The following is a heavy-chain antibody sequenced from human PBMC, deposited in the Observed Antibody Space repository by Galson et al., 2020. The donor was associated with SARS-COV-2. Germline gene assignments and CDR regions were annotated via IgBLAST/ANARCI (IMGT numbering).Heavy chain of an antibody. CDR3: ARGGEWELPYYFDY. D-gene: IGHD1-26*01. V-gene: IGHV3-30*04. CDR2: ISSDGSNS. CDR1: GFTFSNYV. J-gene: IGHJ4*02. Sequence: SCAASGFTFSNYVMHWVRQAPAKGPEWVAVISSDGSNSFYADSLKGRFTISRDNSKSTLYLQMNSLRAEDTAVYYCARGGEWELPYYFDYWGQGTLVTVSS.